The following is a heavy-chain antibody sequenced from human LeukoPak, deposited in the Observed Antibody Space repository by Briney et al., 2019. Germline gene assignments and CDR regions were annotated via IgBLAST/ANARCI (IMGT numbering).Heavy chain of an antibody. CDR3: ARGVVTATSQVNWFDR. CDR2: INPNSGGT. D-gene: IGHD2-21*02. CDR1: GYTFTGYY. V-gene: IGHV1-2*02. J-gene: IGHJ5*02. Sequence: ASVKVSCKASGYTFTGYYMHWVRQAPGQGLEWMGWINPNSGGTNYAQKFQGRVTMTRDTSISTAYMELSRLRSDDTAVYYCARGVVTATSQVNWFDRWGQGTLVTVSS.